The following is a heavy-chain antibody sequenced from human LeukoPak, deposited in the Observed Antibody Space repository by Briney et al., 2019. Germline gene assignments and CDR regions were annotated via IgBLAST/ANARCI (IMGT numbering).Heavy chain of an antibody. CDR2: INHNGNVN. Sequence: GGSLRLSCAASGFTVSNYYMNWARQAPGKGLEWVASINHNGNVNYYVDSVKGRFTISRDNAKNSLYLQMSNLRAEDTAVYFCARGGGLDVWGQGATVTVSS. CDR3: ARGGGLDV. J-gene: IGHJ6*02. CDR1: GFTVSNYY. V-gene: IGHV3-7*03. D-gene: IGHD3-16*01.